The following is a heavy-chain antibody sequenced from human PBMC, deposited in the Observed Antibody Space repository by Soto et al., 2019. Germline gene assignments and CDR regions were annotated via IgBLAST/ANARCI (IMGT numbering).Heavy chain of an antibody. D-gene: IGHD6-19*01. CDR2: INSDGSSA. J-gene: IGHJ4*02. CDR1: GFMFSTYW. V-gene: IGHV3-74*01. CDR3: AMEGQWLAFDY. Sequence: GGSLRLSCSASGFMFSTYWMNWVRQAPGKGLMWVSRINSDGSSATYADSVEGRFTVSRDNAKNRLYLQTNSLRVEDTAVYYCAMEGQWLAFDYWGQGTLVTVSS.